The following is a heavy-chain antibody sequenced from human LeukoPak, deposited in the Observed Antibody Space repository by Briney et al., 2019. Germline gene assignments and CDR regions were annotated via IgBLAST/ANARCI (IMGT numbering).Heavy chain of an antibody. V-gene: IGHV3-53*01. Sequence: PGGSLRLSCAASGFTVSSNYMSWVRQAPGKGLEWVSVIYSGGSTYYADSVKGRFTISRDNSKNTLYLQMNSLRAEDTAVYHCARGYYDFWSGYSPADYWGQGTLVTVSS. J-gene: IGHJ4*02. CDR1: GFTVSSNY. CDR3: ARGYYDFWSGYSPADY. CDR2: IYSGGST. D-gene: IGHD3-3*01.